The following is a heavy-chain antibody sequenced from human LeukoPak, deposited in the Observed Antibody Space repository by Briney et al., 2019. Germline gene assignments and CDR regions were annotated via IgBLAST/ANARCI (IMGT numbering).Heavy chain of an antibody. D-gene: IGHD3-10*01. CDR1: GFTFSTYS. Sequence: GGSLRLSCAASGFTFSTYSMNWVRQAPGKGLEWVSSITSSNSYIHYAGSVKGRFTISRDNAKNSLYLQMNSLRAEDTAIYYCTRDQNFYGSGRGFDPWGQGTLVTVSS. CDR2: ITSSNSYI. V-gene: IGHV3-21*01. J-gene: IGHJ5*02. CDR3: TRDQNFYGSGRGFDP.